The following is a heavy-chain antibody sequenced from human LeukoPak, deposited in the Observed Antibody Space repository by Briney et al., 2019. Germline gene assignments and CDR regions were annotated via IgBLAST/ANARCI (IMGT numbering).Heavy chain of an antibody. J-gene: IGHJ5*02. V-gene: IGHV1-2*02. CDR2: INPNSGGT. D-gene: IGHD6-6*01. CDR3: AGGALVYSRSSDSWFDP. Sequence: ASVKVYCKASGYTFTGYYMHWVRQAPGQGPEWMGWINPNSGGTNYAQKFQGRVTMTRDTSISTAYMELSRLRSDDTAVYYCAGGALVYSRSSDSWFDPWGQGTLVTVSS. CDR1: GYTFTGYY.